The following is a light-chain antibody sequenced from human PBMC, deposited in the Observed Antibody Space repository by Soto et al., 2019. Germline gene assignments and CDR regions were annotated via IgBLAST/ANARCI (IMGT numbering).Light chain of an antibody. CDR3: LLVYSGIVV. J-gene: IGLJ2*01. CDR2: DTT. Sequence: QTVVTQEPSLTVSPGGTVTLTCGSSTGAVTSGHYPYWFQQKPGQAPKTLIYDTTNKHSWSPARFSGSLLGVKAALTLSGAQPEDEADYYCLLVYSGIVVFGGGTKLTVL. V-gene: IGLV7-46*01. CDR1: TGAVTSGHY.